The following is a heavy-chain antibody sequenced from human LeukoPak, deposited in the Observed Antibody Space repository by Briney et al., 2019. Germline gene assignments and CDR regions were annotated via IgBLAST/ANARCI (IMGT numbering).Heavy chain of an antibody. J-gene: IGHJ4*02. CDR2: ISAYNGNT. D-gene: IGHD4-17*01. V-gene: IGHV1-18*01. CDR3: ARDLRIRFVTATNQWDY. Sequence: ASVKVSCKASGYTFTSYGISWVRQAPGQGLEWMGWISAYNGNTNYAQKLQGRVTMTTDTSTSTAYMELRSLRSDDTAVYYCARDLRIRFVTATNQWDYWGQGTLVTVSS. CDR1: GYTFTSYG.